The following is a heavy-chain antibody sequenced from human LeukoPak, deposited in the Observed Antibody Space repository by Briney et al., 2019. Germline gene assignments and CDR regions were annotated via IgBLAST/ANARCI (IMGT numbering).Heavy chain of an antibody. CDR3: ARDDYSNYDGYYYYYYMDV. J-gene: IGHJ6*03. CDR2: IYHSGTT. V-gene: IGHV4-61*01. CDR1: GGSVSSGSYY. Sequence: SETLSLTCTVSGGSVSSGSYYWSWIRQPPGKGLEWIGYIYHSGTTNYNPPLKSRVTISIDTSKNQFSLKLRSVTAADTAVYFCARDDYSNYDGYYYYYYMDVWGKGTTVTVSS. D-gene: IGHD4-11*01.